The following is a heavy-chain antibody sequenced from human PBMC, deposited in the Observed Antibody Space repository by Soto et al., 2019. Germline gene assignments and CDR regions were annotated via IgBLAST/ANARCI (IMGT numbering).Heavy chain of an antibody. Sequence: SETLSLTCAVYGGSFSGYYWSWIRQPPGKGLEWIGSIYHSGSTYYNPSLKSRVTISVDTSKNQFSLKLSSVTAADTAVYYCARDNSGSYSYYYYGMDVWGQGTTVTVSS. CDR3: ARDNSGSYSYYYYGMDV. CDR2: IYHSGST. J-gene: IGHJ6*02. CDR1: GGSFSGYY. V-gene: IGHV4-34*01. D-gene: IGHD1-26*01.